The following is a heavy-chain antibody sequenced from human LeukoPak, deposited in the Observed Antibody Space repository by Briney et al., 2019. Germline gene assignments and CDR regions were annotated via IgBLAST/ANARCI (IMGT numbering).Heavy chain of an antibody. CDR3: ARQKTGEDPDLGYCSGDGCYSFHY. V-gene: IGHV4-34*01. Sequence: SETLSLTCAVYGESLSGNYWSWIRQPPGKGLERIGEINGGSTNYNPSLKSRVTMTVDASNKQFSLRLSSVTAVDTAVYYCARQKTGEDPDLGYCSGDGCYSFHYWGPGTLVTVSS. CDR2: INGGST. CDR1: GESLSGNY. J-gene: IGHJ4*02. D-gene: IGHD2-15*01.